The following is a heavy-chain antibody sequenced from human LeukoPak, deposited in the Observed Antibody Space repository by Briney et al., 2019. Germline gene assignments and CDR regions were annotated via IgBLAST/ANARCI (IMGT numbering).Heavy chain of an antibody. J-gene: IGHJ6*02. V-gene: IGHV4-34*01. CDR1: GGSFSGYY. CDR2: INHSGST. D-gene: IGHD3-3*01. CDR3: ARGDRVVIIPYYYYGMDV. Sequence: SETLSLTCAVYGGSFSGYYWSWIRQPPGKGLEWIGEINHSGSTNYNPSLKSRVTISVDTSKNQFSLKLSSVTAADTAVYYCARGDRVVIIPYYYYGMDVWGQGTTVTVSS.